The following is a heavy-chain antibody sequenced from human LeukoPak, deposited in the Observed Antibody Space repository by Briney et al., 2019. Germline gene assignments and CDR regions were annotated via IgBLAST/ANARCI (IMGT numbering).Heavy chain of an antibody. CDR2: IYYSGST. V-gene: IGHV4-59*12. CDR1: GGSISSYY. J-gene: IGHJ3*02. CDR3: AREDSLYLRLYSSSWYDAFDI. Sequence: PSETLSLTCTVSGGSISSYYWSWIRQPPGKGLEWIGYIYYSGSTNYNPSLKSRVTISVDTSKNQFSLKLSSVTAADTAVYYCAREDSLYLRLYSSSWYDAFDIWGQGTMVTVSS. D-gene: IGHD6-13*01.